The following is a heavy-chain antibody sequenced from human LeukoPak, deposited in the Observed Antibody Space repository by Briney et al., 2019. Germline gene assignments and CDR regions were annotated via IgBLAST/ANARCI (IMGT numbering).Heavy chain of an antibody. D-gene: IGHD3-22*01. CDR2: IYYSGST. V-gene: IGHV4-59*08. CDR3: ARLNYYDSSALG. Sequence: PSETLSLTCTVSGGSISSYYWSWIRQPPGKGLEWIGYIYYSGSTNYNPSLKSRVTISVDTSKNQFSLKLSSVTAADTAVYYCARLNYYDSSALGWGQGTLVTVSS. J-gene: IGHJ4*02. CDR1: GGSISSYY.